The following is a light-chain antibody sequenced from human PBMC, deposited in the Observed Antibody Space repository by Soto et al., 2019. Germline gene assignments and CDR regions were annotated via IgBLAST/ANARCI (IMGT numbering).Light chain of an antibody. CDR1: QGISNF. V-gene: IGKV1-27*01. Sequence: DIQMTQSPSSLSASVGDRVTITCRASQGISNFLAWYQQKPGKVPKLLISAASTLQSGVPSRFSGSGSGTAFTLTITSLQPEDVATYYCQKYRSVITFGQGTRLEIK. CDR2: AAS. CDR3: QKYRSVIT. J-gene: IGKJ5*01.